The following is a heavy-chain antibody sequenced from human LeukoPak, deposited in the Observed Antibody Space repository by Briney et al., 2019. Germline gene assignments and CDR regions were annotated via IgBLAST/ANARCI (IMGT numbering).Heavy chain of an antibody. CDR3: ARDWDYGDFGTNGYYFDY. D-gene: IGHD4-17*01. CDR2: IKQDGSEK. V-gene: IGHV3-7*01. J-gene: IGHJ4*02. CDR1: GFTFSSYW. Sequence: GGSLRLSCAASGFTFSSYWMSWVRQAPGKGLEWVANIKQDGSEKYYVDSVKGRFTIPRDNAKNSLYLQMNSLRAEDTAVYYCARDWDYGDFGTNGYYFDYWGQGTLVTVSS.